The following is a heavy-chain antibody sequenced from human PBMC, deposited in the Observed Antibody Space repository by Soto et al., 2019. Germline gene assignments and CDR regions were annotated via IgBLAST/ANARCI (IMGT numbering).Heavy chain of an antibody. D-gene: IGHD4-4*01. CDR3: ARENSRGGNNYFDY. Sequence: GGSLRLSCAAYGFTVSSNYMSWVRQAPGKGLEWVSVIYSGGSTYYADSVKGRFTISRDNSKNTLYLQMNSLRAEDTAVYYCARENSRGGNNYFDYWGQGTLVTVSS. CDR2: IYSGGST. J-gene: IGHJ4*02. V-gene: IGHV3-53*01. CDR1: GFTVSSNY.